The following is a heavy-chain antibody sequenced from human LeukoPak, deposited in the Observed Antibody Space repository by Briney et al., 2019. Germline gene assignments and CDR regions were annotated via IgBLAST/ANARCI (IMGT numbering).Heavy chain of an antibody. V-gene: IGHV4-34*01. CDR3: ARVSSGWFTGVDY. CDR1: GGSFSGYY. Sequence: PSETLSLTCAVYGGSFSGYYWSWIRQPPGKGLEWIGEINHSGSTNYNPSLKSRVTISVDTSKNQFSLKLSPVTAADTAVYYCARVSSGWFTGVDYWGQGTLVTVSS. D-gene: IGHD6-19*01. J-gene: IGHJ4*02. CDR2: INHSGST.